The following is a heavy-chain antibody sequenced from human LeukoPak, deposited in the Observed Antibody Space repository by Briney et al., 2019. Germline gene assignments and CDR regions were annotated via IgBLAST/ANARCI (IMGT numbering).Heavy chain of an antibody. CDR3: ASQGYSYGSFDY. CDR1: GGSISSYY. V-gene: IGHV4-59*01. J-gene: IGHJ4*02. D-gene: IGHD5-18*01. CDR2: IYYSGST. Sequence: PSETLSLTCTVSGGSISSYYWSWIRQPPGKGLEWIGYIYYSGSTNYNPSLKSRVTISVDMSKNQFSLKLSSVTAADTAVYYCASQGYSYGSFDYWGQGTLVTVSS.